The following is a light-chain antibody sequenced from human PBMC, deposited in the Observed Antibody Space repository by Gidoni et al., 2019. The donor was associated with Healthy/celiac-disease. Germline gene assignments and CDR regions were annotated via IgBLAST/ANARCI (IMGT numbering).Light chain of an antibody. CDR1: QSISSY. J-gene: IGKJ1*01. CDR2: AAS. CDR3: QQSYSTPRT. V-gene: IGKV1-39*01. Sequence: VTITCRASQSISSYLNWYQQKPGKAPKLLIYAASSLQSGVPSRFSGSGSGTDFTLTISSLQPEDFATYYCQQSYSTPRTFGQGTKVEIK.